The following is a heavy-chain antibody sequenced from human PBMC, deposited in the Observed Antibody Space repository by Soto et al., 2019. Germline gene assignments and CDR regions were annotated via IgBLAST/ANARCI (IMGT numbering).Heavy chain of an antibody. J-gene: IGHJ4*02. Sequence: ASLKVSCKASGYTFTSYDINWVRQATGQGLEWMGWMNPNSGNTGYAQKFQGRVTMTRNTSISTAYMELSSLRSEDTAVYYCACPRHTEGRGFTAFYFWGQGTMVTVSS. CDR3: ACPRHTEGRGFTAFYF. CDR1: GYTFTSYD. V-gene: IGHV1-8*01. D-gene: IGHD5-12*01. CDR2: MNPNSGNT.